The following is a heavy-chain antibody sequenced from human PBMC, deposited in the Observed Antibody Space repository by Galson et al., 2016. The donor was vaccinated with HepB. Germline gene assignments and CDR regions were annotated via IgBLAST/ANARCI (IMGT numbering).Heavy chain of an antibody. CDR1: GFIFSEYA. CDR3: AKDLGDRLVTVYYYMDA. V-gene: IGHV3-23*01. J-gene: IGHJ6*03. CDR2: ISKSGDYT. Sequence: SLRLSCAASGFIFSEYAMSWVRRAPGKGLEWVSAISKSGDYTCYADSVKGRFTISRDNSKNTLSPQMNSLRAEDTALYYCAKDLGDRLVTVYYYMDAWGKGTTVTVSS. D-gene: IGHD4-11*01.